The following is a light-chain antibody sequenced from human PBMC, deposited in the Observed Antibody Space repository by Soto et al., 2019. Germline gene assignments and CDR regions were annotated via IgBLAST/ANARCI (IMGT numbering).Light chain of an antibody. CDR2: EVS. CDR1: SSDVGSYNR. V-gene: IGLV2-18*02. Sequence: QSALTQPPSVSGSPGQLVTISCTGTSSDVGSYNRVSWYQQPPGTAPKLMIYEVSNRPSGVPDRFSGSKSGNTASLTISGLQAADEADYYCSSYTSSSTYVFGTGTNVTVL. J-gene: IGLJ1*01. CDR3: SSYTSSSTYV.